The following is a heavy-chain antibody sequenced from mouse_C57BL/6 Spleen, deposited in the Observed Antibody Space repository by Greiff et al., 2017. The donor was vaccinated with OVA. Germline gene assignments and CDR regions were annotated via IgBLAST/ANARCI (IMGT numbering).Heavy chain of an antibody. CDR3: ARRNYYGSSHYFDY. D-gene: IGHD1-1*01. CDR1: GYTFTSYW. Sequence: QVQLQQSGAELVKPGASVKMSCKASGYTFTSYWITWVKQRPGQGLEWIGDIYPGSGSTNYNEKFKSKATLTVDTSSSTAYMQLSSLTSEDSAVYYCARRNYYGSSHYFDYWGQGTTLTVSS. J-gene: IGHJ2*01. CDR2: IYPGSGST. V-gene: IGHV1-55*01.